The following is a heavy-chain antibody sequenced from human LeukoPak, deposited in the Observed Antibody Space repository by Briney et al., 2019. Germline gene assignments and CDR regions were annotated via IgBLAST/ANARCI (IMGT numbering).Heavy chain of an antibody. D-gene: IGHD2-2*01. CDR3: ATEPPGIVVVPAAMDY. J-gene: IGHJ4*02. Sequence: ASVKVSCKASGYTFTSYGISWVRQAPGHGLEWMGRIIPILGIVNYAQKFQGRVTITADKSTSTAYMELSSLRSEDTAVYYCATEPPGIVVVPAAMDYWGQGTLVTVSS. CDR2: IIPILGIV. CDR1: GYTFTSYG. V-gene: IGHV1-69*04.